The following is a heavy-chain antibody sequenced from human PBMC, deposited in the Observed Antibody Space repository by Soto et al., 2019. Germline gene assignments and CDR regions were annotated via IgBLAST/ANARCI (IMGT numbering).Heavy chain of an antibody. CDR2: ISDSGST. Sequence: EVQLLESGGALVQPGGSLRLSCAASGFTLSNHAMNWVRQAPGKGLEWVSTISDSGSTYYADSVKGRFTISRDNSTNTLYMQMNSMRAEDTAVYYCARDPGGHYCTSTSCLYFFDHWGQGTLVIVSS. CDR3: ARDPGGHYCTSTSCLYFFDH. D-gene: IGHD2-2*01. J-gene: IGHJ4*02. V-gene: IGHV3-23*01. CDR1: GFTLSNHA.